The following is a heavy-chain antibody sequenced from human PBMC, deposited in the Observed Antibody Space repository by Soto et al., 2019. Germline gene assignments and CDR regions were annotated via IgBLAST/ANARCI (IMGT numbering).Heavy chain of an antibody. J-gene: IGHJ4*02. V-gene: IGHV4-30-4*01. D-gene: IGHD3-10*01. CDR3: ARVFYGSGSYCNFDY. CDR1: GGSISSGDYY. CDR2: IYYSGST. Sequence: SETLSLTCTVSGGSISSGDYYWSWIRQPPGKGLEWIGYIYYSGSTYCNPSLESRVTISVDTSKNQFSLKLSSVTAADTAVYYCARVFYGSGSYCNFDYWGQGTLVTVSS.